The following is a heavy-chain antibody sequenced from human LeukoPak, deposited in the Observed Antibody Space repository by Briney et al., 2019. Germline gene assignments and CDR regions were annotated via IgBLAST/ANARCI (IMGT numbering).Heavy chain of an antibody. V-gene: IGHV3-64*01. Sequence: GGSLRLSCAASGFTFSSYAMHWVRQAPGQGLEYVSAISSNGGSTYYANSVKGRFTISRDNSKNTLYLQMGSLRAEDMAVYYCARTTQEGLFDYWGQGTLVTVSS. D-gene: IGHD1-14*01. CDR1: GFTFSSYA. CDR3: ARTTQEGLFDY. J-gene: IGHJ4*02. CDR2: ISSNGGST.